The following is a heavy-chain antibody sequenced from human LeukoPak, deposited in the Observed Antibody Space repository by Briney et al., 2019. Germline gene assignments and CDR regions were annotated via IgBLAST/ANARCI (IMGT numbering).Heavy chain of an antibody. V-gene: IGHV1-18*01. J-gene: IGHJ4*02. CDR2: ISAYNGNT. CDR1: GYTFTSYG. D-gene: IGHD2-15*01. CDR3: ARVEGLQYCSGGSCYSSPPDY. Sequence: ASAKVSCKASGYTFTSYGISWVRQAPGQGLEWMGWISAYNGNTNYAQKLQGRVTMTTDTSTSTAYMELRSLRSDDTAVYYCARVEGLQYCSGGSCYSSPPDYWGQGTLVTVSS.